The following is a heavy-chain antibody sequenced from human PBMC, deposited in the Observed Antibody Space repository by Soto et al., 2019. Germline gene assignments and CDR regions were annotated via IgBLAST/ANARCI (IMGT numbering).Heavy chain of an antibody. Sequence: QLGGSLRLSCGASGFTVTNSYMAWVRQAPGKGMEWVSVVYTSGRTYHADSVKGRFTVSRDISTNMFFLQMNKLSADDMATYYCARAGLERVYFDQWGLGTLVTVSS. CDR3: ARAGLERVYFDQ. CDR2: VYTSGRT. D-gene: IGHD1-1*01. V-gene: IGHV3-53*01. CDR1: GFTVTNSY. J-gene: IGHJ4*01.